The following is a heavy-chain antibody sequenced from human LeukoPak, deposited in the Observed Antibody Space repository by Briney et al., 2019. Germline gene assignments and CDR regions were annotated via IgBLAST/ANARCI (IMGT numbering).Heavy chain of an antibody. CDR3: AREWSYGSGSFYYGMDV. Sequence: TGGSLRLSCAASGFTFSSYAMHWVRQAPGKGLEWVAVISYDGSNKYYADSVKGRFTISRDNSKNTLYLQMNSLRAEDTAVYYCAREWSYGSGSFYYGMDVWGQGTTVTVSS. CDR2: ISYDGSNK. CDR1: GFTFSSYA. J-gene: IGHJ6*02. V-gene: IGHV3-30-3*01. D-gene: IGHD3-10*01.